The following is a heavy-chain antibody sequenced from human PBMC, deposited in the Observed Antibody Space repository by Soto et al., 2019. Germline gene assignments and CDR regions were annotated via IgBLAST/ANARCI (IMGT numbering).Heavy chain of an antibody. CDR1: GFTFSSYS. D-gene: IGHD4-17*01. CDR3: AKDGRGPTPVTSFQH. J-gene: IGHJ1*01. V-gene: IGHV3-23*01. CDR2: TSGSGGTT. Sequence: PGGSLRLSCAASGFTFSSYSMSWVRQAPGKGLEWVSGTSGSGGTTWYADSVKGRCTISRDNSKNRLYLLMNSLRAEDTAIHYCAKDGRGPTPVTSFQHWGPGTLVTVSS.